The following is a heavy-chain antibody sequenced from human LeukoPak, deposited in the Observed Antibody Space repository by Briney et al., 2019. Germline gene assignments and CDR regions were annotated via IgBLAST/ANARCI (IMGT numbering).Heavy chain of an antibody. J-gene: IGHJ3*02. Sequence: PSETLSLTCAVSGGSISSGGYSWSWIRQPAGKGLEWIGRIYTSGSTNYNPSLKSRVTMSVDTSKNQFSLKLSSVTAADTAVYYCTRSPDAFDIWGQGTMVTVSS. CDR2: IYTSGST. V-gene: IGHV4-61*02. CDR1: GGSISSGGYS. CDR3: TRSPDAFDI.